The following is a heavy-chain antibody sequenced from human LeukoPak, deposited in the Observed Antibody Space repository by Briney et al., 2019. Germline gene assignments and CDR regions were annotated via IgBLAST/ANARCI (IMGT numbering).Heavy chain of an antibody. Sequence: GGSLRLSCISSGLTYNRDWMGWLRQAPGKGLEWLAHIKPDESRIFYADSVKGRFAISRDNAKNSVYLQMNSLRAEDTAVYFCARLILWETSNAFDIWGQGTMVTVSS. D-gene: IGHD1-26*01. CDR2: IKPDESRI. CDR1: GLTYNRDW. J-gene: IGHJ3*02. CDR3: ARLILWETSNAFDI. V-gene: IGHV3-7*03.